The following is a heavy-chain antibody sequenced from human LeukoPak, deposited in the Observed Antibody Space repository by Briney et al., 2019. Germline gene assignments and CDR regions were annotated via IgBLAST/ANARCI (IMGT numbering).Heavy chain of an antibody. V-gene: IGHV4-34*01. CDR2: INHSGST. J-gene: IGHJ5*02. CDR1: GGSFSGYY. D-gene: IGHD6-6*01. CDR3: ARGGLYSSSWRSDP. Sequence: SETLSLTCAVYGGSFSGYYWSWIRQPPGKGLEWIGEINHSGSTNYNPSLKSRVTISVDTSKNQFSLKLSSVTAADTAVYYCARGGLYSSSWRSDPWGQGTLVTVSS.